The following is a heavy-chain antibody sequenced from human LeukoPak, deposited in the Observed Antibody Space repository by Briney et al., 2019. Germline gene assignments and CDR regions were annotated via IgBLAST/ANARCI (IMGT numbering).Heavy chain of an antibody. CDR2: IKSSGSTI. D-gene: IGHD5-12*01. CDR1: GFTFSSYE. V-gene: IGHV3-48*03. Sequence: GGSLRLSCAASGFTFSSYEMNWVRQAPGKGREWISNIKSSGSTIYYADSVKGRFTVSRDNAKNSLYLQMNGLRAEDTAVYYCARGPRDSGYDYTVTEPDFDYWGQGTLVTVSS. CDR3: ARGPRDSGYDYTVTEPDFDY. J-gene: IGHJ4*02.